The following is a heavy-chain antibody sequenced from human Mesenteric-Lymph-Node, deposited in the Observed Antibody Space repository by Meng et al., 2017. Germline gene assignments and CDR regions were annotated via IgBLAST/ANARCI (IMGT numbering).Heavy chain of an antibody. J-gene: IGHJ4*02. CDR3: ARLLSVGAVDTTMVNF. CDR1: GFTVSSNY. Sequence: GGSLRLSCAASGFTVSSNYMSWVRRAPGKGLEWVSVIYSGGSTYYADSVKGRFTISRDNSKNTLYLQMNSLRAEDTAVYYCARLLSVGAVDTTMVNFWGQGTLVTVSS. D-gene: IGHD5-18*01. CDR2: IYSGGST. V-gene: IGHV3-66*04.